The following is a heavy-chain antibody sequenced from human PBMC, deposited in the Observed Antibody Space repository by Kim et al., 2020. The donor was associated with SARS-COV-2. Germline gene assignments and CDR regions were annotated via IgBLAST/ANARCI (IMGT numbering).Heavy chain of an antibody. J-gene: IGHJ4*02. CDR1: GFTFSNAW. V-gene: IGHV3-15*01. Sequence: GGSLRLSCAASGFTFSNAWMSWVRQAPGKGLEWVGRIKSKTDGGTTDYAAPVKGRFTISRDDSKNTLYLQMNSLKTEDTAVYYCTTSSYGSGSYYKVGFDYWGQGTRVTVSS. D-gene: IGHD3-10*01. CDR3: TTSSYGSGSYYKVGFDY. CDR2: IKSKTDGGTT.